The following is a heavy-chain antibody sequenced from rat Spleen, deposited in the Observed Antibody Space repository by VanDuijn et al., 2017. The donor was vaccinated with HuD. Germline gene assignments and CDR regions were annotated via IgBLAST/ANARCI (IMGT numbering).Heavy chain of an antibody. CDR3: ARHGRGERTYYYVMDA. D-gene: IGHD4-3*01. J-gene: IGHJ4*01. V-gene: IGHV5S13*01. Sequence: VQLKESGPGLVQPSQTLSLTCTVSGFSLTNNGVSWVRQPPKKGLEWVASISTGGGNTYYRDSVKGRFTISRDNAKNTLYLQMDSLRSEETATYYCARHGRGERTYYYVMDAWGQGASVTVSS. CDR2: ISTGGGNT. CDR1: GFSLTNNG.